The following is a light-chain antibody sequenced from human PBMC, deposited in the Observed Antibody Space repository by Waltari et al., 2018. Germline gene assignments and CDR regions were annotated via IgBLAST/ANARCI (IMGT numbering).Light chain of an antibody. CDR3: QSADNSGTYVL. J-gene: IGLJ3*02. CDR1: TLPKHY. Sequence: SYELTQPPSVSVSPGQTARLTCFGDTLPKHYAYWYQQKPGQAPVLVIYKDRERPSGIPERFSGSSSGKTVTLTISGVQAEDEADYYCQSADNSGTYVLFGGGTKVTVL. V-gene: IGLV3-25*03. CDR2: KDR.